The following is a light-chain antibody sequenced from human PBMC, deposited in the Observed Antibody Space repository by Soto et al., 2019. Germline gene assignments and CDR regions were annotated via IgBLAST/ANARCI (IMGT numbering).Light chain of an antibody. Sequence: DIQMTQSPSSLSASVGDRVTITCRARQTISTFLNWYQQKPGKATKLLIYGASSLQSGVSSRFSGSGSGTDFTLTISSLQPEDFASYYCQQSYSTPWTFGQGTKVEIK. CDR3: QQSYSTPWT. V-gene: IGKV1-39*01. CDR2: GAS. J-gene: IGKJ1*01. CDR1: QTISTF.